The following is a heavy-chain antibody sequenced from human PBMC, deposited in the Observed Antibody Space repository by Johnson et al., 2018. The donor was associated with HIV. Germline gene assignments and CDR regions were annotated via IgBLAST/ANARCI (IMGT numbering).Heavy chain of an antibody. CDR2: ISYDGSNK. J-gene: IGHJ3*02. V-gene: IGHV3-30-3*01. D-gene: IGHD1-14*01. CDR3: ARDDRPDGFDI. CDR1: GFTFSSYA. Sequence: QEQLVESGGGVVQPGRSPRLSCAASGFTFSSYAMHWVRQAPGKGLEWVAVISYDGSNKYYADSVKGRFTISRDNSKNTLYLQMNSLRVEDTAVYYCARDDRPDGFDIWGQGTMVTVSS.